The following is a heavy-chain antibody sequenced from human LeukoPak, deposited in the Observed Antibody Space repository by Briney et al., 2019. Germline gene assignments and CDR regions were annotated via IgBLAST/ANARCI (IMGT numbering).Heavy chain of an antibody. CDR1: GYTFTSYD. J-gene: IGHJ5*02. V-gene: IGHV1-8*03. D-gene: IGHD2-2*03. CDR2: MNPNSGNT. Sequence: GASVKVSCKASGYTFTSYDINWVRQATGQGLECMGWMNPNSGNTGYAQKFQGRVTITRNTSISTAYMELSSLRSEDTAVYYCARRRPYGYCSSTSCPNWFDPWGQGTLVTVSS. CDR3: ARRRPYGYCSSTSCPNWFDP.